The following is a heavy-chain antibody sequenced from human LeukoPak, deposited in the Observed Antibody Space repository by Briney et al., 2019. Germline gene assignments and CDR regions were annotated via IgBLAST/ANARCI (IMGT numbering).Heavy chain of an antibody. V-gene: IGHV3-30*04. CDR3: ARDHSSSWNYYYYYGMDV. J-gene: IGHJ6*02. CDR2: ISYDGSNK. D-gene: IGHD6-13*01. CDR1: GFTFSSYA. Sequence: GGSLRLSCAASGFTFSSYAMHWVRQAPGKGLEWVAVISYDGSNKYYADSVKGRFTISRDNSKNTLYLQMNSLRGEDTAVYYCARDHSSSWNYYYYYGMDVWGQGTTVTVSS.